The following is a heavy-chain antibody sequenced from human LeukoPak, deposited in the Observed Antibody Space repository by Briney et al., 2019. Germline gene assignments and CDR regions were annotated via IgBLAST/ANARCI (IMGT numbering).Heavy chain of an antibody. CDR2: ISYDGSNK. D-gene: IGHD6-25*01. CDR1: GFTFSSYA. V-gene: IGHV3-30-3*01. J-gene: IGHJ4*02. CDR3: ARDLHSSALDY. Sequence: GGSLRLSCAASGFTFSSYAMHWVRQAPGKGLEWVAVISYDGSNKYYADSVKGRFTISRDNSENTLYLQMNSLRAEDTAVYYCARDLHSSALDYWGQGTLVTVSS.